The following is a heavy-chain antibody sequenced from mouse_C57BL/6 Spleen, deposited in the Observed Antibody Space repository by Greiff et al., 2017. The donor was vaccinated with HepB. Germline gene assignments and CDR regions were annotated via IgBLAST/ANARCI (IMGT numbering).Heavy chain of an antibody. CDR3: TTGYYVSSSYYFDY. CDR2: IDPEDGDT. V-gene: IGHV14-1*01. CDR1: GFNIKDYY. D-gene: IGHD1-1*01. Sequence: EVKLQESGAELVRPGASVKLSCTASGFNIKDYYMHWVKQRPEQGLEWIGRIDPEDGDTEYAPKFQGKATMTADTSSNAAYLQLSSLTSEDTAVYYCTTGYYVSSSYYFDYWGQGTTLTVSS. J-gene: IGHJ2*01.